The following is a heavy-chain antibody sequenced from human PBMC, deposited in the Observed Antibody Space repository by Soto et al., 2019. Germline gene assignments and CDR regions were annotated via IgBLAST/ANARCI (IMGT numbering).Heavy chain of an antibody. V-gene: IGHV2-26*01. CDR1: GFSLTTCKMG. CDR2: IFSDNER. Sequence: QVTLKESGPALVKPTETLTLTCTVSGFSLTTCKMGVSWIRQPPGKALEWLAHIFSDNERSYSTSLQGRLTISKDNSGSQVVLSMTNVDPVDTDTYYGARMKVDSYQFYYAMDVWGQGTPVTVSS. J-gene: IGHJ6*02. CDR3: ARMKVDSYQFYYAMDV. D-gene: IGHD3-9*01.